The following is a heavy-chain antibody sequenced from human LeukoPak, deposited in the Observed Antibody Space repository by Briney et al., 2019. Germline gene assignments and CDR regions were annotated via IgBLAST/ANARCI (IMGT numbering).Heavy chain of an antibody. Sequence: ASVKVSCQASGYTFTGYYMHWVRQAPGQRLEWMGWINPNSGGTNFAQKFQGRVTMTRDTSINTAYLELSRLRSDDTAVYYCAREIQDGDNSFAPWGQGTLVTVSS. D-gene: IGHD4-17*01. CDR2: INPNSGGT. J-gene: IGHJ5*02. V-gene: IGHV1-2*02. CDR3: AREIQDGDNSFAP. CDR1: GYTFTGYY.